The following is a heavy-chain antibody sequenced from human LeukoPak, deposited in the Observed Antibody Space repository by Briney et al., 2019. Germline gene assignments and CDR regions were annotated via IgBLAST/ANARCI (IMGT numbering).Heavy chain of an antibody. CDR1: GYSISSGYY. Sequence: PSETLSLTFAVSGYSISSGYYWGWIRPPPGKGLEWIGSIYHSGSTYYNPSLKSRVTISVDTSNNQFSLKLSSVTAADTAVYYCARHGYSSGWYLFAFDPWGQGTLVTVSS. CDR2: IYHSGST. CDR3: ARHGYSSGWYLFAFDP. J-gene: IGHJ5*02. V-gene: IGHV4-38-2*01. D-gene: IGHD6-19*01.